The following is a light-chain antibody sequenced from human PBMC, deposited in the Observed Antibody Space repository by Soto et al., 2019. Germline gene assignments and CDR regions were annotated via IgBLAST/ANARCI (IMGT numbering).Light chain of an antibody. J-gene: IGKJ1*01. V-gene: IGKV3-15*01. CDR2: GAS. CDR3: QQYTNWPET. CDR1: QSVSNN. Sequence: EIVMTQSPATLSVSPGERATLSCRASQSVSNNLAWYQQKPGLAPRLLMYGASTRATGIPARFSGSGSGTELTLTISSLQSEDFAVYYCQQYTNWPETFGRGTKVEIK.